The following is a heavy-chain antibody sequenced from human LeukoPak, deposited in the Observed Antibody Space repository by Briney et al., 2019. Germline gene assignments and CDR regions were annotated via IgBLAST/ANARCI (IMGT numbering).Heavy chain of an antibody. CDR2: ISSSGSTI. CDR1: GFTFSSYE. Sequence: GGSLRLSCAASGFTFSSYEMNWVRQAPGKGLEWVSYISSSGSTIYYADSVKGRFTISRDNAKNSLYLQMNSLRAEDTAVYYCARCPTSGGRCYEFDFWGQGTLVTVSS. D-gene: IGHD2-15*01. J-gene: IGHJ4*02. V-gene: IGHV3-48*03. CDR3: ARCPTSGGRCYEFDF.